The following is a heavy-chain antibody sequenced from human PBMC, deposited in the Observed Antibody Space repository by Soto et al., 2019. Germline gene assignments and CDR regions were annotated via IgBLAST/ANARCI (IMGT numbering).Heavy chain of an antibody. CDR1: GYTFTSYG. CDR3: ARDTPAAVIEGKGQDFDY. Sequence: QVQLVQSGAEVKKPGASVKVSCKASGYTFTSYGISWARQAPGPGLEWMGWISAYNGNTNYAQKLQGRVTMTTDTSTSTAYMELRSLRSDDTAVYYCARDTPAAVIEGKGQDFDYWVQGTLVTVAS. V-gene: IGHV1-18*01. CDR2: ISAYNGNT. J-gene: IGHJ4*02. D-gene: IGHD6-13*01.